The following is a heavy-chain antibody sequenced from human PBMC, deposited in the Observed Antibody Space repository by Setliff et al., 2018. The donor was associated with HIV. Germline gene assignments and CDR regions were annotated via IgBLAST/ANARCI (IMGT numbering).Heavy chain of an antibody. CDR3: AKFRYAIKSTYYFDS. CDR2: IRYDGNDK. V-gene: IGHV3-30*02. CDR1: AFIFTTYG. D-gene: IGHD2-2*01. Sequence: GGSLRLSCEASAFIFTTYGMHWVRQAPGKGLEWIAFIRYDGNDKYYADSVKGRFTISRDNSKSTVYLQMNSVTPEDSAMYYCAKFRYAIKSTYYFDSWGQGTLVTVSS. J-gene: IGHJ4*02.